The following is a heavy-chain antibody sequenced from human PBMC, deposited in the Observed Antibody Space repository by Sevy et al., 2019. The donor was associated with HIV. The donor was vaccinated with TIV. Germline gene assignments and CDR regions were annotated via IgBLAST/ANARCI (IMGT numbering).Heavy chain of an antibody. CDR2: LNGSGGRT. CDR3: AKDTDSGSYLNDAFDI. Sequence: GGSLRLSCAASGFTFSSFAMSWVRKTPGKGLEWVSGLNGSGGRTYYPDSVKGRFTISRDNSKNTLYLQMNSLRAEDTAVYYCAKDTDSGSYLNDAFDIWGQGTMVTVSS. V-gene: IGHV3-23*01. J-gene: IGHJ3*02. D-gene: IGHD1-26*01. CDR1: GFTFSSFA.